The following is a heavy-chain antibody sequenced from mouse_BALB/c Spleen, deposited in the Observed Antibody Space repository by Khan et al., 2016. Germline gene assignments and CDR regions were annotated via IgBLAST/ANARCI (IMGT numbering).Heavy chain of an antibody. CDR3: ARDYYGSSSLDY. CDR1: GYSITSDYA. D-gene: IGHD1-1*01. CDR2: INYSGGT. J-gene: IGHJ3*01. Sequence: QLQESGPGLVKPSQSLSLTCTVTGYSITSDYAWNWVRQFPGDKLEWMAYINYSGGTSYNPSLKSRISITRDPSKNPFFLQLNSVTAEDTATYYCARDYYGSSSLDYWGQGTLVIVSA. V-gene: IGHV3-2*02.